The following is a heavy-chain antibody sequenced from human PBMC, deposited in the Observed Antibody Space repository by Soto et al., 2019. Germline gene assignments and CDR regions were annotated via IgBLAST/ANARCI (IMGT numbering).Heavy chain of an antibody. CDR1: GFSFSSFA. CDR2: ISYDGYFK. CDR3: AKDGFEDHGLDV. D-gene: IGHD3-3*01. Sequence: QVHLVESGGGVVQPGRSLRLSCAASGFSFSSFAMLWVRQTPGKGLEWVARISYDGYFKHYGDSVKGRFTISRDSSNSTVSLQMNSLRLEDTAIYYCAKDGFEDHGLDVWGQGTMVTVSS. V-gene: IGHV3-30*18. J-gene: IGHJ6*02.